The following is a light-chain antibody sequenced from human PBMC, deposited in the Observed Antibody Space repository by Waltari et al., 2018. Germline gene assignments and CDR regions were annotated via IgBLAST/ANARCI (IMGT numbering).Light chain of an antibody. CDR1: QSVSRW. V-gene: IGKV3-20*01. Sequence: EIVMTQSPGTQTSCPGERATRACRASQSVSRWLAWYQQKPGQPPRLLIYGASSRATGIPDRFSGSGSGTDFSLTISRLEPEDSAVYYCQKYGTLPATFGQGTKVEVK. J-gene: IGKJ1*01. CDR2: GAS. CDR3: QKYGTLPAT.